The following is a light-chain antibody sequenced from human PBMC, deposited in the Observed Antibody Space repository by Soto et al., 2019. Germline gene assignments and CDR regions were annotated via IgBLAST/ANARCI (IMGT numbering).Light chain of an antibody. CDR3: CSYAGSYYV. Sequence: QSALTQPASLSGSPGQSITISCTGTSSDVGSYNLVSWYQQHPGKAPKLMIYEVSKRPSGVSNRFSGSKSGNTASLTISGLQAEDEADCYCCSYAGSYYVFGTGTKVTVL. CDR1: SSDVGSYNL. CDR2: EVS. V-gene: IGLV2-23*02. J-gene: IGLJ1*01.